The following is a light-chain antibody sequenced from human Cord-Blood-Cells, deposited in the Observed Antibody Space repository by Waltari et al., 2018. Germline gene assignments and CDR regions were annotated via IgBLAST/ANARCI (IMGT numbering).Light chain of an antibody. V-gene: IGKV3-15*01. CDR3: QQYNNWPRT. J-gene: IGKJ1*01. CDR1: QSVRSN. CDR2: GAS. Sequence: EIVMTHSPATLPASTGKRATLSCRASQSVRSNLAWYQQKPGQAPRLLIYGASTRATGIPARFSGSGSGTEFTLTISSLQSEDFAVYYCQQYNNWPRTFGQGTKVEIK.